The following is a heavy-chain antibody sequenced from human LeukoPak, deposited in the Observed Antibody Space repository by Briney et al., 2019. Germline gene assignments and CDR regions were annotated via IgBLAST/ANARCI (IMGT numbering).Heavy chain of an antibody. D-gene: IGHD5-18*01. CDR1: GFTFSSYG. Sequence: GGSLRLSCAASGFTFSSYGMSWVRQAPGKGLEWVSALSGSGGSSYYADSVKCRFTISRDNSKNTLYLQMNSLRAEDTAVYYCARSGRYSYGYYPDYWGQGTLVTVSS. CDR2: LSGSGGSS. CDR3: ARSGRYSYGYYPDY. V-gene: IGHV3-23*01. J-gene: IGHJ4*02.